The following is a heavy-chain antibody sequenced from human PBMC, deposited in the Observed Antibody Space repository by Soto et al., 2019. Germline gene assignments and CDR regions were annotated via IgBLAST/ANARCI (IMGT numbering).Heavy chain of an antibody. D-gene: IGHD2-15*01. CDR3: AKPRGIVVVVAATN. Sequence: GASVKVSCKASGGTFSSYAISWVRQAPGKGLEWVSAISGSGGSTYYADSVKGRFTISRDNSKNTLYLQMNSLRAEDTAVYYCAKPRGIVVVVAATNWGQGTLVTVSS. V-gene: IGHV3-23*01. CDR2: ISGSGGST. CDR1: GGTFSSYA. J-gene: IGHJ4*02.